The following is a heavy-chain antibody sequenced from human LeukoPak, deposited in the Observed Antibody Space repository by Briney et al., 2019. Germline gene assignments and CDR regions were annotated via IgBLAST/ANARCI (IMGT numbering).Heavy chain of an antibody. J-gene: IGHJ3*02. CDR3: ARRQYDDAFDI. CDR1: GGSFSGYY. D-gene: IGHD2-2*01. V-gene: IGHV4-34*01. Sequence: SETLSLTCAVYGGSFSGYYWSWIRQPPGKGLEWIGEINHSGSTNYNPSLKSRVTISVDTSKNQFSLKLSSVTAADTAVYYCARRQYDDAFDIWGQGTMVTVSS. CDR2: INHSGST.